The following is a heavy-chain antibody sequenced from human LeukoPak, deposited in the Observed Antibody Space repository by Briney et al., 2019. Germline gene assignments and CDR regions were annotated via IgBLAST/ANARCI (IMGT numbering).Heavy chain of an antibody. D-gene: IGHD3-3*01. J-gene: IGHJ4*02. CDR2: ISGSGGST. Sequence: GGSLRLSCAASGFTFSTCAMGWVRQAPGKGLGWVSAISGSGGSTFYADSVKGRFTISRDNSKNTVYLQMSGLRAEDTAVYYCAKDPSTILLGAFDYWGQGTLVTVSS. CDR1: GFTFSTCA. CDR3: AKDPSTILLGAFDY. V-gene: IGHV3-23*01.